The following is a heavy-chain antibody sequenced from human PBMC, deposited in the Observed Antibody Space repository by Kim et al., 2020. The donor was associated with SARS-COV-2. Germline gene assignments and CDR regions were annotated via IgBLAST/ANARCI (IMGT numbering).Heavy chain of an antibody. V-gene: IGHV3-23*01. D-gene: IGHD2-2*01. J-gene: IGHJ5*01. CDR1: GFNFNTYA. CDR3: AKDRDRLREFDS. CDR2: IGGGGLNT. Sequence: GGSLRLSCAASGFNFNTYAMNWVRQAPGKGLQWVSTIGGGGLNTFYADSVKGRFTISRDNSKNTLYLQLNSLRAEDTAVYYFAKDRDRLREFDSWGLGTLVTVSS.